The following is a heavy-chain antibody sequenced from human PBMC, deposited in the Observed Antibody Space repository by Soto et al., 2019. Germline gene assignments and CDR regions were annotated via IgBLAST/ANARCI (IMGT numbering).Heavy chain of an antibody. D-gene: IGHD6-19*01. V-gene: IGHV4-59*01. Sequence: QVQLQESGPGLVNPSETLSLTCTVSGASISSYYWSWIRQTPGKGLEWIGSISNSGSANYNPSLKSRGTISEDTSKNQFSLRLSSVSVADTAMYYCARIGGWYQTGFDYWGQGTLVTVSS. CDR1: GASISSYY. CDR3: ARIGGWYQTGFDY. J-gene: IGHJ4*02. CDR2: ISNSGSA.